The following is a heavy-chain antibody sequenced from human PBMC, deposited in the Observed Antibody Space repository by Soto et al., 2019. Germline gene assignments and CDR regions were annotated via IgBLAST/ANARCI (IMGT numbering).Heavy chain of an antibody. V-gene: IGHV4-59*02. CDR3: ARSYYDSTGLAVDP. CDR2: MYFGGSF. Sequence: QMQLQASGPGLVKPSETLSLTCNVSGASVSNGYWSWIRQPPGKGLEWIGFMYFGGSFNYNPSLTSRATISVETSKTPSSMKLTSVTASDTAVYYCARSYYDSTGLAVDPWGQGTLVTVSS. J-gene: IGHJ5*02. D-gene: IGHD3-22*01. CDR1: GASVSNGY.